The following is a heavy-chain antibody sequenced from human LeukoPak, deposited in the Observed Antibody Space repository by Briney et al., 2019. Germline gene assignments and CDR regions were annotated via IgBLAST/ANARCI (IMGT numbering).Heavy chain of an antibody. CDR3: ARDSLRVWFGETYGMDV. J-gene: IGHJ6*02. CDR1: GFTFSTYW. CDR2: MRRDGNEI. D-gene: IGHD3-10*01. V-gene: IGHV3-7*01. Sequence: PGGSLRLSCSASGFTFSTYWMSWVRQAPGKGLEWVANMRRDGNEIYYLDSVRGRFTISRDNAKNSLYLQMNSLRAEDTAVYYCARDSLRVWFGETYGMDVWGQGTTVTVSS.